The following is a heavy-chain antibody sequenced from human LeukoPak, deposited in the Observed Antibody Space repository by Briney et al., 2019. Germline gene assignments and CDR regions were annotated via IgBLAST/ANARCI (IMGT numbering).Heavy chain of an antibody. V-gene: IGHV3-23*01. J-gene: IGHJ4*02. D-gene: IGHD3-3*01. Sequence: GGSLRLSCTVSGLRFSTYAMSWVRQAPGKGLEWVSSISGSGGTTYYADSVKGRFTVSRDNSKNTVYLELNSLRAEDRAIYFCAKGGQNFDFWRFDYWGQGTLVTVSS. CDR3: AKGGQNFDFWRFDY. CDR1: GLRFSTYA. CDR2: ISGSGGTT.